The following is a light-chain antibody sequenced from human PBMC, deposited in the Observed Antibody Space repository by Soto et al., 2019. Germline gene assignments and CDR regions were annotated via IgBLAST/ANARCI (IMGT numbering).Light chain of an antibody. Sequence: DIQLTQSPSTLSASVGGRVTITCRASQTFNNYLAWYQHKPGTAPKLLIYDASTLESGVPSRFSGSASGTEFTLTITSLQPDDLAMYYCQEYTTYPYTLGQGAKVDIK. CDR2: DAS. V-gene: IGKV1-5*01. CDR3: QEYTTYPYT. CDR1: QTFNNY. J-gene: IGKJ2*01.